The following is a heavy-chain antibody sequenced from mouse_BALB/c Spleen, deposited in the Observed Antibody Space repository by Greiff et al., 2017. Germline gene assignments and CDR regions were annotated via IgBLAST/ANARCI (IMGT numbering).Heavy chain of an antibody. D-gene: IGHD2-1*01. J-gene: IGHJ4*01. Sequence: VMLVESGPGLVAPSQSLSITCTVSGFSLTGYGVNWVRQPPGKGLEWLGMIWGDGSTDYNSALKSRLSISKDNSKSQVFLKMNSLQTDDTARYYCARDGNYSYYAMDYWGQGTSVTVSS. CDR1: GFSLTGYG. V-gene: IGHV2-6-7*01. CDR3: ARDGNYSYYAMDY. CDR2: IWGDGST.